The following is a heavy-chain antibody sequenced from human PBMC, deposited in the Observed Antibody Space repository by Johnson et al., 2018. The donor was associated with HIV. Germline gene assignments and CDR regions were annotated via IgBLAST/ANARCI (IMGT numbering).Heavy chain of an antibody. V-gene: IGHV3-30*02. J-gene: IGHJ3*02. CDR2: IRYDGSNK. D-gene: IGHD3-10*01. CDR1: GFTFSSYG. CDR3: ARVVGQLLWFGELLEDDAFDI. Sequence: QVQLVESGGGVVQPGGSLRLSCAASGFTFSSYGMHWVRQAPGKGLEWVAFIRYDGSNKYYADSVKGRFTISRDNSKNTLYLQMNSLRDEDTAVYYCARVVGQLLWFGELLEDDAFDIWG.